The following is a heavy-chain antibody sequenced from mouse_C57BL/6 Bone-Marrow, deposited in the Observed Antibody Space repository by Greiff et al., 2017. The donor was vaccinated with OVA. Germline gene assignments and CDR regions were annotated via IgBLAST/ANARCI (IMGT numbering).Heavy chain of an antibody. CDR1: GYTFTNYW. V-gene: IGHV1-63*01. J-gene: IGHJ2*01. D-gene: IGHD1-1*01. CDR3: ARGDYGSSYYYFDY. CDR2: IYPGGGYT. Sequence: LEESGAELVRPGTSVKMSCKASGYTFTNYWIGWAKQRPGHGLEWIGDIYPGGGYTNYNEKFKGKATLTADKSSSTAYMQFSSLTSEDSAIYYCARGDYGSSYYYFDYWGQGTTLTVSS.